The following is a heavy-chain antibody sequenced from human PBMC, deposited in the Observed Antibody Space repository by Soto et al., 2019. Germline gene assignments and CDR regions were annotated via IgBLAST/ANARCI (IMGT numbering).Heavy chain of an antibody. CDR2: IWSDGSNQ. CDR3: TRDLGVASLLRPWHRNTFDS. V-gene: IGHV3-33*01. CDR1: GFTFRSHA. Sequence: PGGSLRLSCAVSGFTFRSHAMHWVRQAPGKGLEWVAMIWSDGSNQHYTASVQDRFTISRDNSKSTLYMQMDSLRSEDTAIYYCTRDLGVASLLRPWHRNTFDSWGQGTLVTVSS. D-gene: IGHD2-15*01. J-gene: IGHJ4*02.